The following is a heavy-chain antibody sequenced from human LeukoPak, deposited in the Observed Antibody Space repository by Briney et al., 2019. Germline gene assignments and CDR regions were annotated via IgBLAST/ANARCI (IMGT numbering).Heavy chain of an antibody. CDR2: IIPILGIA. CDR3: ASVHDSSGYYGSSFDY. CDR1: GGTFSSYA. Sequence: GASVKVSCKASGGTFSSYAISWVRQAPGQGLEWMGRIIPILGIANYAQKFQGRVTITADKSTSTAYMELSSLRSEDTAVYYCASVHDSSGYYGSSFDYWGQGTLVTVSS. J-gene: IGHJ4*02. D-gene: IGHD3-22*01. V-gene: IGHV1-69*04.